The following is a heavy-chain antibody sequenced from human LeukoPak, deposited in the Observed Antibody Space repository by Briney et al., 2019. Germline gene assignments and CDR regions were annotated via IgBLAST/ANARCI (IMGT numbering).Heavy chain of an antibody. J-gene: IGHJ5*02. CDR2: IYYTGIT. Sequence: PSETLSLTCSVSGASISSGVYYWSWIRQYPGKGLEWIGYIYYTGITHYNPSLKSRITISVDTSKNQFSLNLISVTAADTAVYYCAKVAATGNWFDPWGQGTLVTVSS. V-gene: IGHV4-31*03. CDR1: GASISSGVYY. D-gene: IGHD2-15*01. CDR3: AKVAATGNWFDP.